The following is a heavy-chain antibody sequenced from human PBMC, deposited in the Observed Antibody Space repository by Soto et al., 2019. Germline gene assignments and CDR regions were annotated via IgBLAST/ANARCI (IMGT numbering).Heavy chain of an antibody. Sequence: SETLSLTCTVSGGSVSSQYWSWIRQPAGKGLEWIGRIYNGGIPLIHPSLESRVALSLDTSKNQFSLTLCSVTAADTATYYCASQDYDKSVYYFDYWGRGTLVT. J-gene: IGHJ4*02. CDR2: IYNGGIP. CDR3: ASQDYDKSVYYFDY. D-gene: IGHD3-22*01. V-gene: IGHV4-4*07. CDR1: GGSVSSQY.